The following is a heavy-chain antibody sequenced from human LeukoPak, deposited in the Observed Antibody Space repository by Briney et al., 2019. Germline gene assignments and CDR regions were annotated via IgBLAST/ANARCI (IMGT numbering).Heavy chain of an antibody. CDR3: AKEGIAAPLYYFDY. V-gene: IGHV3-23*01. D-gene: IGHD6-13*01. CDR2: VTGSGGSS. J-gene: IGHJ4*02. Sequence: GGSLRLSCAASGFTFRTYAVSWVRQAPGKGLEWVSTVTGSGGSSYYADSVRGRFTISRDNSKNTLFLQMNSLRAEDTAVYYCAKEGIAAPLYYFDYWGQGNLVTVSS. CDR1: GFTFRTYA.